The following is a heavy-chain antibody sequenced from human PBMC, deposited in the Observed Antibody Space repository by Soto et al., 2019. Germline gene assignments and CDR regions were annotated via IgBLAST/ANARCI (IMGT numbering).Heavy chain of an antibody. CDR3: AKRRGYSNGEFDY. CDR2: ISIYNGNT. Sequence: QVQLVRSGAEVKKHGASVKVSCKAYGYTFTSYAISWVRQAPGQGLEWMGWISIYNGNTNYAQKLQGRVTMTTDTSTSTACMELRSLRSDDTAVYYCAKRRGYSNGEFDYWGQGTLVTVSS. D-gene: IGHD5-18*01. V-gene: IGHV1-18*01. J-gene: IGHJ4*02. CDR1: GYTFTSYA.